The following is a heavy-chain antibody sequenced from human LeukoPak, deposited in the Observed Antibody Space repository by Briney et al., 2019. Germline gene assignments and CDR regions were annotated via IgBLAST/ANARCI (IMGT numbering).Heavy chain of an antibody. D-gene: IGHD6-19*01. V-gene: IGHV3-21*01. CDR3: AGDSPSAYYFDY. CDR1: GFTFSSYS. Sequence: GGSLRLSCAASGFTFSSYSMNWVRQAPGKGLEWVSSISSSSSYIYYADSVKGRFTISRDNAKNSLYLQMNSLRAEDTAVYYCAGDSPSAYYFDYWGQGTLVTVSS. CDR2: ISSSSSYI. J-gene: IGHJ4*02.